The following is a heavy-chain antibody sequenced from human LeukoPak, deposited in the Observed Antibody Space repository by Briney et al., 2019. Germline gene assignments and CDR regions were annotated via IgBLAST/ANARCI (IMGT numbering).Heavy chain of an antibody. D-gene: IGHD6-19*01. CDR3: TRGRIAVDDAFDI. V-gene: IGHV3-23*01. J-gene: IGHJ3*02. Sequence: GGSLRLSCAASGFTFSSYAMSWVRQAPGKGLEWVSVISGSAGSTYYADTVKGRFTISRDNSKNTLYLQMNSLRSEDTAVYYCTRGRIAVDDAFDIWGQGTMVTVSS. CDR2: ISGSAGST. CDR1: GFTFSSYA.